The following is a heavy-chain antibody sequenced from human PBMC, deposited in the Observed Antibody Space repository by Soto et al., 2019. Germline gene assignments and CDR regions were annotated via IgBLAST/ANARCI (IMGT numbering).Heavy chain of an antibody. V-gene: IGHV1-69*06. Sequence: EASVKVSCKASGGTFSSYAISCVRQAPGQGLEWMGGIIPIFGTANYAQKFQGRVTITADKSTSTAYMELSSLRSEDTAVYYCARGSGMGAPDGSFDIWGQGTMVTVSS. CDR2: IIPIFGTA. D-gene: IGHD1-26*01. J-gene: IGHJ3*02. CDR1: GGTFSSYA. CDR3: ARGSGMGAPDGSFDI.